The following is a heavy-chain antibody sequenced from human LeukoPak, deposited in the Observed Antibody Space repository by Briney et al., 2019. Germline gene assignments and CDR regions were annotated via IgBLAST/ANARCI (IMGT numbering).Heavy chain of an antibody. CDR2: ISGSGGRA. D-gene: IGHD2-21*01. CDR1: GFTFSSYA. V-gene: IGHV3-23*01. Sequence: HPGGSLRLSFAASGFTFSSYAMSWVRQAPGKGLEWVSGISGSGGRANYGDSVKGRFTISSDNSKNTLYLQMNSLRAEDTAIYYCVKSDCGSDGCKLLSFWGQGTLVTASS. CDR3: VKSDCGSDGCKLLSF. J-gene: IGHJ4*02.